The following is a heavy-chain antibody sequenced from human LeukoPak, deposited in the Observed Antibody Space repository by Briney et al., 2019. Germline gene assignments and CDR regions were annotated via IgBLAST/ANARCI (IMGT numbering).Heavy chain of an antibody. V-gene: IGHV3-11*04. CDR2: ISSSGSTI. CDR3: ARDLTSSGWYGPIDY. D-gene: IGHD6-19*01. Sequence: PGGSLRLSCAASGFTFSDYYMSWIRQAPGKELEWVSYISSSGSTIYYADSVKGRFTISKDNAKNSLYLQMNSLRAEDTDVYYCARDLTSSGWYGPIDYWGQGTLVTVSS. J-gene: IGHJ4*02. CDR1: GFTFSDYY.